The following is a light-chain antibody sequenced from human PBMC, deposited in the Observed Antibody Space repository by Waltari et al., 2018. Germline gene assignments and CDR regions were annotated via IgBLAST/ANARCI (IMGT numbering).Light chain of an antibody. CDR2: AAS. J-gene: IGKJ1*01. V-gene: IGKV3-15*01. CDR3: QHYSDWPPWT. CDR1: QNVYSS. Sequence: DIVMTQSPAVLYLSPGESATLSCTASQNVYSSLAWYQQRRGQAPRLLIRAASTRATGVPARFSATGSGTEFTLTISSLQSEDFAVYYCQHYSDWPPWTFGQGTRVE.